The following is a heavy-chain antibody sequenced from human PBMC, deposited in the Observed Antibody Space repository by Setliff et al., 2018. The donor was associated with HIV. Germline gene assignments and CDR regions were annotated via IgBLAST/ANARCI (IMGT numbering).Heavy chain of an antibody. Sequence: PGGSLRLSCAASGFTFSSYAMSWVRQAPGKGLEWVSTISGNAVNAYYADSVKGRFTISRDNSKNILYLQMNSLRAEDTALYYCARDDLTSYYYGSGSYYNRWGQGTLVTVSS. CDR2: ISGNAVNA. CDR1: GFTFSSYA. CDR3: ARDDLTSYYYGSGSYYNR. J-gene: IGHJ5*02. D-gene: IGHD3-10*01. V-gene: IGHV3-23*01.